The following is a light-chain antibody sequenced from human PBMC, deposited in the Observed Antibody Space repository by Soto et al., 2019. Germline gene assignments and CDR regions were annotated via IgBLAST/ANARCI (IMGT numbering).Light chain of an antibody. CDR3: QQCINWPLT. J-gene: IGKJ4*01. V-gene: IGKV3-11*01. CDR2: DVS. CDR1: QSVTTF. Sequence: EIVLTQSPVTLSLSPGERATLSCRASQSVTTFLAWYQQKPGQAPRLLIYDVSNRATGIPARFSGSGSGTDFTLTISSLEPEDFAVYYCQQCINWPLTFGGGTKVEIK.